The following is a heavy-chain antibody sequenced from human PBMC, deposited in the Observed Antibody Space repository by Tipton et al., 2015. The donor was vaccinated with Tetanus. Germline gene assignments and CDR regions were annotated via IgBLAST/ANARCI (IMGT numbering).Heavy chain of an antibody. D-gene: IGHD2-8*02. V-gene: IGHV4-61*01. J-gene: IGHJ1*01. Sequence: TLSLTCTVSRGSINSGTFYWDWIRLPPGKGLEWIGYVYYTGDTNYNPSLKSRVTISMDRSENQISLKMTSVTAADTAVYYCAGVTAQRTELYFEHWGQGTQVSVSS. CDR3: AGVTAQRTELYFEH. CDR2: VYYTGDT. CDR1: RGSINSGTFY.